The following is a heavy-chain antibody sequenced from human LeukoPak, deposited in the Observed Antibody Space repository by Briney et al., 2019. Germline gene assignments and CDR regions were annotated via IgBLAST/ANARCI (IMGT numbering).Heavy chain of an antibody. J-gene: IGHJ4*02. CDR2: IYHSGST. CDR1: GYSISSGYY. D-gene: IGHD3-22*01. CDR3: ARGAYYYDSSGYLRY. Sequence: SETLSLTCTVSGYSISSGYYWGWIRQPPGKGLEWIGSIYHSGSTYYNPSLKSRVTISVDTSKNQFSLKLSSVTAADTAVYYCARGAYYYDSSGYLRYWGQGTLVTVSS. V-gene: IGHV4-38-2*02.